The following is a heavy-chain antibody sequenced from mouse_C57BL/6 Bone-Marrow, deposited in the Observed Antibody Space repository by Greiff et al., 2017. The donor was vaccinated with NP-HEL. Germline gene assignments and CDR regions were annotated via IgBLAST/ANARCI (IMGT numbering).Heavy chain of an antibody. D-gene: IGHD2-3*01. CDR3: TRRGYDGPSDY. J-gene: IGHJ2*01. Sequence: VQLQQSGAELVRPGASVTLSCKASGYTFTDYEMHWVKQTPVHGLEWTGAIDPETGGTAYNQKFKGKAILTADKSSSTAYMELRSLTSEDSAVYYCTRRGYDGPSDYWGQGTTLTVSS. CDR2: IDPETGGT. CDR1: GYTFTDYE. V-gene: IGHV1-15*01.